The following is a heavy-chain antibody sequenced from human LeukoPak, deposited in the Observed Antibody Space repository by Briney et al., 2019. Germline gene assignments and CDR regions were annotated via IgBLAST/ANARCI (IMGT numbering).Heavy chain of an antibody. D-gene: IGHD3-10*01. V-gene: IGHV4-39*07. Sequence: NPSETLSLTCTVSGDSISSSRYYWGWLRQPPGKGLDWIGTIYESGSTYYNPSLKSRVTISVDTSKNQFSLKLSSVTAADTAVYYCARDNAYYGSGRNNWFDPWGQGTLVTVSS. J-gene: IGHJ5*02. CDR2: IYESGST. CDR3: ARDNAYYGSGRNNWFDP. CDR1: GDSISSSRYY.